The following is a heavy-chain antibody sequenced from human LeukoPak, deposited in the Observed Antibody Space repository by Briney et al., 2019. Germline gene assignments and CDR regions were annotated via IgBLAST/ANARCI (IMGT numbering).Heavy chain of an antibody. Sequence: PGGSLRLSCAASGFTFSSYGMHWVRQAPGKGLEWVAVILYDGSNKYYADSVKGRFTISRDNSKNTLYLQMNSLRAEDTAVYYCAKDQLVRGVIYYYGMDVWGQGTTVTVSS. CDR3: AKDQLVRGVIYYYGMDV. CDR1: GFTFSSYG. J-gene: IGHJ6*02. D-gene: IGHD3-10*01. V-gene: IGHV3-30*18. CDR2: ILYDGSNK.